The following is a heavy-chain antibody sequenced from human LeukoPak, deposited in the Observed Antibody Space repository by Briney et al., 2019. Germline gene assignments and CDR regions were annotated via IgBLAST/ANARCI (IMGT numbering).Heavy chain of an antibody. Sequence: PGGSLRLSCAASGFTFSSYEMNWVRQAPGKGLEWVSYISSSSSTIYYADSVKGRFTISRDNAKNSLYLQMNSLRDEDTAVYYCARDSDYYDSSGYAYWGQGTLVTVSS. D-gene: IGHD3-22*01. CDR2: ISSSSSTI. CDR1: GFTFSSYE. J-gene: IGHJ4*02. CDR3: ARDSDYYDSSGYAY. V-gene: IGHV3-48*02.